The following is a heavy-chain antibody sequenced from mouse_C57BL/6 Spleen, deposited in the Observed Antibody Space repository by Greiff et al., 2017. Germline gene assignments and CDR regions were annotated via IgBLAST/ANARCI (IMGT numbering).Heavy chain of an antibody. V-gene: IGHV1-26*01. Sequence: VQLQQSGPELVKPGASVKISCKASGYTFTDYYMNWVKQSHGKSLEWIGDINPNNGGTSYNQKFKGKATLTVDKSSSTAYMELRSLTSEDSAVYYCARGGIYYGNYDFDYWGQGTTLTVSS. CDR3: ARGGIYYGNYDFDY. CDR1: GYTFTDYY. D-gene: IGHD2-1*01. CDR2: INPNNGGT. J-gene: IGHJ2*01.